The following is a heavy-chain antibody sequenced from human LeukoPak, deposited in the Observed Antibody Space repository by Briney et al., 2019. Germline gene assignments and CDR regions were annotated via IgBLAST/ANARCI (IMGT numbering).Heavy chain of an antibody. Sequence: GGSLRLSCAASGFTFSSYWMSWVRQAPGKGLEWVANIKQDGSEKYYVDSVKGRFTVSRDNAKNSLYLQMNSLRAEDTAVYYCARGGDLAYCGGDCYSDWFDSWGQGTLVTVSS. D-gene: IGHD2-21*02. CDR1: GFTFSSYW. J-gene: IGHJ5*01. CDR3: ARGGDLAYCGGDCYSDWFDS. CDR2: IKQDGSEK. V-gene: IGHV3-7*01.